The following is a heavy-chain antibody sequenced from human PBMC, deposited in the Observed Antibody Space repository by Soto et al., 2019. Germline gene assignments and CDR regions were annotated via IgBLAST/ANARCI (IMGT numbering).Heavy chain of an antibody. D-gene: IGHD3-10*01. CDR3: AREGSMVRGVILTGTIDY. CDR1: GGSISSGGYY. V-gene: IGHV4-31*03. CDR2: IYYSGST. Sequence: SETLSLTCTVSGGSISSGGYYWSWIRQHPGKGLEWIGYIYYSGSTYYNPSLKSRVTISVDTSKNQFSLKLSSVTAADTAVYYCAREGSMVRGVILTGTIDYWGQGTLVTVSS. J-gene: IGHJ4*02.